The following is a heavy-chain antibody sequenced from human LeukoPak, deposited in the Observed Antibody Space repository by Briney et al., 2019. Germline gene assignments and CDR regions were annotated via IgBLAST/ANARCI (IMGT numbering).Heavy chain of an antibody. CDR1: GGTFSTYV. J-gene: IGHJ6*03. D-gene: IGHD2-15*01. V-gene: IGHV1-69*06. CDR2: IIPVFGTA. CDR3: AINQAGYCGGGSCYRHEFYYMDV. Sequence: ASVKVSCKASGGTFSTYVISWVRQAPGQGLEWMGGIIPVFGTANYAEKFQDRVTITADKSTSTAYMELSSLRSEDTAMYYCAINQAGYCGGGSCYRHEFYYMDVWGKGTSVTVSS.